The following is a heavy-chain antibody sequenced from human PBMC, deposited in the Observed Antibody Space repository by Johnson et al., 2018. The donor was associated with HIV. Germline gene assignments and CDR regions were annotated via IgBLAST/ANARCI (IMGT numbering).Heavy chain of an antibody. D-gene: IGHD1-7*01. CDR2: IYSGGST. J-gene: IGHJ3*02. CDR3: ARSATGTTADAFDI. V-gene: IGHV3-66*01. CDR1: GFTVSSNY. Sequence: VRLVESGGGLVQPGGSLRLSCAASGFTVSSNYMSWVRQAPGKGLEWVSVIYSGGSTYYADSVKGRFTISRDNSKNSLYLQMNSLRAEDTAVYYCARSATGTTADAFDIWGQGTMVTVSS.